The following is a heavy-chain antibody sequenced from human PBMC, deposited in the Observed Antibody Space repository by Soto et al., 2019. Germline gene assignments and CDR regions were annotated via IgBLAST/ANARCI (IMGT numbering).Heavy chain of an antibody. J-gene: IGHJ4*02. V-gene: IGHV1-24*01. CDR2: FDPEDGET. CDR3: ATVALGRLRYFDWLWDY. D-gene: IGHD3-9*01. CDR1: GYTLTELS. Sequence: ASVKVSCKASGYTLTELSMHWVRQAPGKGLEWMGGFDPEDGETIYAQKFQGRVTMTEDTSTDTAYMELSSLRSEDTAVYYCATVALGRLRYFDWLWDYWGQGTLVTVSS.